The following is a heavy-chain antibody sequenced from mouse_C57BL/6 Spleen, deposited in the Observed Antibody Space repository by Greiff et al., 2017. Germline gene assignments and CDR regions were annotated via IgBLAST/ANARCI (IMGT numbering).Heavy chain of an antibody. J-gene: IGHJ4*01. CDR3: TRDDSLIYAMDY. CDR1: GYTFTDYE. D-gene: IGHD2-4*01. Sequence: VQLQQSGAELVRPGASVTLSCKASGYTFTDYEMHWVKQTPVHGLEWIGAIDPETGGTAYNQKFKGKAILTADKSSSTAYMELRSLTSEDSAVYYGTRDDSLIYAMDYWGQGTSVTVSS. V-gene: IGHV1-15*01. CDR2: IDPETGGT.